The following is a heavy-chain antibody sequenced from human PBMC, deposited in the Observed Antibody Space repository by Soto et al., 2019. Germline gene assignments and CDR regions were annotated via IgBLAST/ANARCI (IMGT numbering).Heavy chain of an antibody. CDR1: GYTFTSYA. D-gene: IGHD2-2*01. CDR2: INAGNGNT. V-gene: IGHV1-3*01. J-gene: IGHJ6*03. CDR3: ARDKCSSTSCYAFYYYYMDV. Sequence: QVQLVQSGAEVKKPGASVKVSCKASGYTFTSYAMHWVRQAPGQRLEWMGWINAGNGNTKYSQKFQGRVTITRDTSASTAYMELSSLRSEDNAVYYCARDKCSSTSCYAFYYYYMDVWGKGTTVTVSS.